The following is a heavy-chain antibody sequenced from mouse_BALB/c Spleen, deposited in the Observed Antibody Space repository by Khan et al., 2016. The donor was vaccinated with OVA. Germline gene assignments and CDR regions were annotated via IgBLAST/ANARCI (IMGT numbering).Heavy chain of an antibody. CDR1: GFSLTTYG. CDR2: IWSDGSP. J-gene: IGHJ4*01. CDR3: ARWFDGYSSLYAMDY. D-gene: IGHD2-3*01. V-gene: IGHV2-6*02. Sequence: QVQLKESGPGLVAPSQSLSITCTVSGFSLTTYGVHWVRQPPGKGLEWLVVIWSDGSPNYNSVLKSRLSISKDNSKSQVFLKMNCLQPDDTAMYYCARWFDGYSSLYAMDYGGQGTSGTGSS.